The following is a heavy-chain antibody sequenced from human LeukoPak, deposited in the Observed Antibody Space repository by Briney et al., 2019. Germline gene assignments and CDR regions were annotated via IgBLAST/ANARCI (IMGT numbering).Heavy chain of an antibody. D-gene: IGHD3-10*01. V-gene: IGHV1-18*04. CDR2: ISAYNGNT. CDR1: GYTFTSYG. J-gene: IGHJ5*02. Sequence: ASVKVSCKASGYTFTSYGISWVRQAPGQGLEWMGWISAYNGNTHYAQKLQGRVAMTTDTSTSTAYMELRSLRSDDTAVYYCARCLYGSGSYYYQDWFDPWGQGTLVTVSS. CDR3: ARCLYGSGSYYYQDWFDP.